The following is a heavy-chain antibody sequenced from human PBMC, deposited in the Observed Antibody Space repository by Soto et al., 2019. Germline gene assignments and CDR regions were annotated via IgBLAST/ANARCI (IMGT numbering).Heavy chain of an antibody. CDR2: IYDNGTT. CDR3: VRPLPSGRNYGLDV. Sequence: PGGSLRLSCAASGLTVSNAYMGWVRQAPGMGLEWVSVIYDNGTTYYADSVKGRFTISRDTSTNTLSLQMGSLRAEDTAVYYCVRPLPSGRNYGLDVWGQGTTVTVSS. D-gene: IGHD3-10*01. J-gene: IGHJ6*02. CDR1: GLTVSNAY. V-gene: IGHV3-53*01.